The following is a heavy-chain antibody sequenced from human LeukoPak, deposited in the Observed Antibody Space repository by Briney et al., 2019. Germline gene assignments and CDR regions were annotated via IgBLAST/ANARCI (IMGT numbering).Heavy chain of an antibody. J-gene: IGHJ4*02. CDR3: ARGVFWSSYYVY. V-gene: IGHV4-30-4*01. CDR1: GGSISSGDYY. D-gene: IGHD3-3*01. CDR2: IYSTGST. Sequence: PSQTLSLXCTVSGGSISSGDYYWIWIRQPPGKGLEWIGYIYSTGSTSHNPSLRNPITISLDTSKNQFSLKLSSVTAADTAVYYCARGVFWSSYYVYWGQGTQVTVSS.